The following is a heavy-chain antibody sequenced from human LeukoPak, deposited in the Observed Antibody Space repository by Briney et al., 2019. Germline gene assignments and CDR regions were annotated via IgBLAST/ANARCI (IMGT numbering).Heavy chain of an antibody. J-gene: IGHJ3*02. D-gene: IGHD3-22*01. CDR3: ARDGPNYYDSSGYYARGTFDI. CDR2: IYTSGST. V-gene: IGHV4-4*07. CDR1: GGSISNYY. Sequence: SETLSLTCTVSGGSISNYYWSWIRQPAGKGLEWLGHIYTSGSTNYNPSLKSRVTMSVDTSKNQFSLKLSSVTAADTAVYYRARDGPNYYDSSGYYARGTFDIWGQGTMVTVSS.